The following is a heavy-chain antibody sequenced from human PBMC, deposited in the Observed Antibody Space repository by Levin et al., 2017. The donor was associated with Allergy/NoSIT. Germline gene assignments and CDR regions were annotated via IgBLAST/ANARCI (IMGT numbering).Heavy chain of an antibody. CDR1: GGSVSSGSYY. Sequence: SETLSLTCTVSGGSVSSGSYYWSWIRQPPGKGLEWIGYIYYSGSTNYNPSLKSRVTISVDTSKNQFSLKLSSVTAADTAVYYCARDLVVATIRVGAFDIWGQGTMVTVSS. CDR2: IYYSGST. D-gene: IGHD5-12*01. CDR3: ARDLVVATIRVGAFDI. J-gene: IGHJ3*02. V-gene: IGHV4-61*01.